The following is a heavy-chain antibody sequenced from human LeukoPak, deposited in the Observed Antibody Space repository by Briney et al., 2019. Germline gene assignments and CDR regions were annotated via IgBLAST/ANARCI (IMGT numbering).Heavy chain of an antibody. CDR3: ARDSDYYGSGTYAFDI. D-gene: IGHD3-10*01. Sequence: ASVKVSCKASGYTFTSYGISWVRQAPGQGLEWMGWISAYNGNTNYAQKLQGRVTMTTDTSTSTAYMELSSLRSEDTAVYYCARDSDYYGSGTYAFDIWGQGTMVTVSS. CDR1: GYTFTSYG. V-gene: IGHV1-18*01. J-gene: IGHJ3*02. CDR2: ISAYNGNT.